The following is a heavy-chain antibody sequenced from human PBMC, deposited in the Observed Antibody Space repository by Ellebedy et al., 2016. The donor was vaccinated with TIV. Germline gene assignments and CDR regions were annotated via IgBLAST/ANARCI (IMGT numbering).Heavy chain of an antibody. J-gene: IGHJ4*02. CDR3: ATGGGIAVAHG. CDR2: IYYSGST. Sequence: SETLSLTXTVSGGSISSDSYYWAWIRQPPGKGLEWIASIYYSGSTYYNPSLKSRVTISVDTSKNQFFLKLTSVSAADTAVYYCATGGGIAVAHGWGQGTLVTVSS. CDR1: GGSISSDSYY. V-gene: IGHV4-39*07. D-gene: IGHD6-19*01.